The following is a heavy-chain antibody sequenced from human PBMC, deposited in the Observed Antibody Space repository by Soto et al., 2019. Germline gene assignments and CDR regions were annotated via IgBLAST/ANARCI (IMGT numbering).Heavy chain of an antibody. CDR1: GYTFTNYD. CDR3: ARVGVFVTIFGATRHYYYGMDV. CDR2: VNPNSGDV. V-gene: IGHV1-8*01. Sequence: QVQLVQSGAEVKKPGASVKVSCKASGYTFTNYDINWVRQATGHGLEWMGWVNPNSGDVGYAQKFQGRVTMTRNTSITTAYMDLSGLRSEDTAVYYCARVGVFVTIFGATRHYYYGMDVWGQGTTVTVSS. D-gene: IGHD3-3*01. J-gene: IGHJ6*02.